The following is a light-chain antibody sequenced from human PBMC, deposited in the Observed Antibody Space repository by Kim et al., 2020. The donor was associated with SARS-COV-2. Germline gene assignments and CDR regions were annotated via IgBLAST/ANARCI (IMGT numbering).Light chain of an antibody. CDR1: QTINNK. CDR3: QQSNDWPPLT. V-gene: IGKV3-15*01. Sequence: STGERATRSCRASQTINNKLVWYQQKPGQAPRLLIYDATTRATGVPARFIGSGSETDFTLTISSLQSEDFAVYYCQQSNDWPPLTFGQGTKVDIK. J-gene: IGKJ1*01. CDR2: DAT.